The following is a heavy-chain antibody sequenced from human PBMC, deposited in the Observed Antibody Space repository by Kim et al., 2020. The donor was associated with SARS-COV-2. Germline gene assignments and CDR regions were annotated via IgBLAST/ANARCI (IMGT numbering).Heavy chain of an antibody. Sequence: ASVKVSCKASGYVFNNYVLIWVRQAPGQGLEWMGRINTNTGSPMFAQGFTGRFAFSLDTSVTTAYLQISGLKSEDTAIYFCARVGAPHVWGSFNTFDVWGQGKMVTVSS. J-gene: IGHJ3*01. CDR2: INTNTGSP. CDR3: ARVGAPHVWGSFNTFDV. D-gene: IGHD3-16*01. CDR1: GYVFNNYV. V-gene: IGHV7-4-1*02.